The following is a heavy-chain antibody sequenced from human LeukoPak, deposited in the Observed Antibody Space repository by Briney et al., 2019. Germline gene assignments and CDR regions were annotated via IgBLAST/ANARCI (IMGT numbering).Heavy chain of an antibody. CDR3: AKELRIPALADTGDY. J-gene: IGHJ4*02. D-gene: IGHD6-19*01. Sequence: SETLSLTCTVSGGSISNSNCYWGWVRQPPGKGLEWIGTIYYNGATQYNPSLKSRVAISVDTSKNQFSLRLTSVTATDAAMYYCAKELRIPALADTGDYWGQGTPVTVSS. CDR1: GGSISNSNCY. CDR2: IYYNGAT. V-gene: IGHV4-39*01.